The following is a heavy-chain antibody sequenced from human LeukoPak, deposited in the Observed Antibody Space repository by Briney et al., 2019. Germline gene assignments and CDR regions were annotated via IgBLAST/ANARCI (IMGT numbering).Heavy chain of an antibody. V-gene: IGHV3-74*01. CDR2: INSDGGST. CDR3: AREPDYYYGMDV. CDR1: GFTFSSYW. J-gene: IGHJ6*04. Sequence: QPGGPLRLSCAASGFTFSSYWMHWVRQAPGKGLVWVSRINSDGGSTSYADSVKGRFTISRDNAKNTLYLQMNSLRAEDTAVYYCAREPDYYYGMDVWGKGTTVTVSS. D-gene: IGHD1-14*01.